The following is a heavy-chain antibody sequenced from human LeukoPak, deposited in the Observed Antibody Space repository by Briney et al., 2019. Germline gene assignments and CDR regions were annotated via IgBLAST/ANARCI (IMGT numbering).Heavy chain of an antibody. D-gene: IGHD6-19*01. CDR2: IYHSGSP. Sequence: PSETLSLTCAVSGGSISSSNWWSWVRQPPGKGLEWIGEIYHSGSPNYNPSLKSRVTILVDKSKNQFSLKLSSVTAADTAVYYCARIPWLVTYYFDSWGQGTLVTVSS. J-gene: IGHJ4*02. V-gene: IGHV4-4*02. CDR1: GGSISSSNW. CDR3: ARIPWLVTYYFDS.